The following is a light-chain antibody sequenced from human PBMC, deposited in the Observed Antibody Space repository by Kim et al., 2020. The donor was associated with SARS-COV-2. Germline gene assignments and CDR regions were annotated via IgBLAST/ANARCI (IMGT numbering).Light chain of an antibody. J-gene: IGLJ2*01. Sequence: GQRVTIAFSGSGSNIGSNPVNWYQQLPGTAPKLLIYYSDQRPSGVPDRFSGSKSGTSASLAISGLQSEDEADYHCAAWDDNLKAVVFGGGTQLTVL. CDR3: AAWDDNLKAVV. V-gene: IGLV1-44*01. CDR2: YSD. CDR1: GSNIGSNP.